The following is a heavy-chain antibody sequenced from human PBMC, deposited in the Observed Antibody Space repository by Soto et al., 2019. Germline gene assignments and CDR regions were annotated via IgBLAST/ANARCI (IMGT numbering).Heavy chain of an antibody. CDR1: GDSISGTSFY. Sequence: ETLSLTCTVSGDSISGTSFYWGWIRQSSGKGLEWIASIYSSGSTFYNLSLKSRLSLSVDTSKNQFSLRLQSVTAADTAVYYCVRHRSSREIPFDNWGQGTLVTVSS. V-gene: IGHV4-39*01. CDR3: VRHRSSREIPFDN. CDR2: IYSSGST. J-gene: IGHJ4*02. D-gene: IGHD2-21*01.